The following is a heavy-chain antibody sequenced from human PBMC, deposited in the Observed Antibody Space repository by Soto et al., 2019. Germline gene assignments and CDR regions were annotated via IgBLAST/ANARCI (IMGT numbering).Heavy chain of an antibody. Sequence: LXLTCAVYCGSFSGYYWSWIRQPPGKGLEWIGEINHSGSTNYNPSLKSRVTISVDTSKNQFSLKLSSVTAADTAVYYCARGRIAARPFPFDYWGQGTLVTVSS. CDR2: INHSGST. CDR3: ARGRIAARPFPFDY. J-gene: IGHJ4*02. CDR1: CGSFSGYY. D-gene: IGHD6-6*01. V-gene: IGHV4-34*01.